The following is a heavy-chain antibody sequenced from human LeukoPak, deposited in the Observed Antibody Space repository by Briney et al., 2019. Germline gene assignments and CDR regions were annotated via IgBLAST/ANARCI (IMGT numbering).Heavy chain of an antibody. Sequence: PGGSLRLSCTASGFNFGNYGMSWVRQAPGKGLEWVSGLSDAGVRIFYADSVRGRFTVSRDNSKNTLYLQMDSLRAEDTAVYYCANTHCDSSPIVWNFWGQGTLVPVSS. CDR3: ANTHCDSSPIVWNF. CDR1: GFNFGNYG. D-gene: IGHD6-6*01. J-gene: IGHJ4*02. V-gene: IGHV3-23*01. CDR2: LSDAGVRI.